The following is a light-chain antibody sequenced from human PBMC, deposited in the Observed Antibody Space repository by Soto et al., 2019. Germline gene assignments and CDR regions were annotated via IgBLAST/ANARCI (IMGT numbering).Light chain of an antibody. CDR2: AAS. CDR1: QSISNY. Sequence: DIQMTQSPSSLSASVGDRVTITCRASQSISNYLNWYQQKPGKAPKLLIYAASNLQSGVPSRFSGSGSGADFILTISSLQPEDSATYYCQQSYSTPRTFGQGTKV. CDR3: QQSYSTPRT. J-gene: IGKJ1*01. V-gene: IGKV1-39*01.